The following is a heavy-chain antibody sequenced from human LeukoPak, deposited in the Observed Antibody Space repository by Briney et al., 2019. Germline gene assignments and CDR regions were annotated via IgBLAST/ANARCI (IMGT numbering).Heavy chain of an antibody. J-gene: IGHJ4*02. CDR2: INTDGSDR. V-gene: IGHV3-74*03. CDR1: GFTFSSNY. D-gene: IGHD3-10*01. Sequence: GGALRLSCAAPGFTFSSNYMHWVRQAPGKGLVWGSRINTDGSDRTHADFVKGRFTISRDNAKNTLYLEMNSLRAEDTAVYYCARALRSPGDSGLDYWGQGALVTVSS. CDR3: ARALRSPGDSGLDY.